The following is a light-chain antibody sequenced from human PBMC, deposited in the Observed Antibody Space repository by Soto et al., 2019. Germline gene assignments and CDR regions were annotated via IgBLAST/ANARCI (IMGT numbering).Light chain of an antibody. Sequence: DIQMTQSPSSLSASVGDRVTMTCRASQSISNYLNWYQQRPGKAPKLLIYLASSLSSGVPSKFSGSGSGTDFTLTISVLQPEDSATYYCQQTYKTPLTFGQGTKVDI. J-gene: IGKJ1*01. CDR2: LAS. V-gene: IGKV1-39*01. CDR1: QSISNY. CDR3: QQTYKTPLT.